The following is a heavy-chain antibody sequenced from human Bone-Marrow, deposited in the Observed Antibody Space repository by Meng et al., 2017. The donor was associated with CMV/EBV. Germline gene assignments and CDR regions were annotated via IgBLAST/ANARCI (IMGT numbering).Heavy chain of an antibody. CDR1: GYTFTSYD. V-gene: IGHV1-2*02. Sequence: ASVKVSCKASGYTFTSYDINWVRQAPGQGLEWMGWINPNSGGTNYAQKFQGRVTMTTDTSTSTAYMELRSLRSDDTAVYYRARDLYVTRYYFDYWGQGTLVTVSS. D-gene: IGHD4-23*01. CDR3: ARDLYVTRYYFDY. CDR2: INPNSGGT. J-gene: IGHJ4*02.